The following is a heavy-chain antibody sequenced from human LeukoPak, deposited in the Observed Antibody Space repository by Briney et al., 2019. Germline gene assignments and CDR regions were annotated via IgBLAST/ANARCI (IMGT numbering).Heavy chain of an antibody. CDR1: GYTFTSYG. CDR2: ISAYNGNT. CDR3: ARDTIFGVVIPYDY. Sequence: ASVKVSCKASGYTFTSYGISWVRQAPRQGLEWMGWISAYNGNTNYAEKLQGRVTMTTDTSTSTAYMELRSLRSDDTAVYYCARDTIFGVVIPYDYWGQGTLVTVSS. J-gene: IGHJ4*02. V-gene: IGHV1-18*01. D-gene: IGHD3-3*01.